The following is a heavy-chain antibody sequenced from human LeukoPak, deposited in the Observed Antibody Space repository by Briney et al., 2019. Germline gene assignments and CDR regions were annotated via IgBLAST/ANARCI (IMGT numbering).Heavy chain of an antibody. CDR1: GGSISSSSYY. D-gene: IGHD5-24*01. J-gene: IGHJ6*03. V-gene: IGHV4-39*07. CDR3: ARDCMATNPYRSFYYYYYYMDV. CDR2: IYYSGST. Sequence: SETLSLTCTVSGGSISSSSYYWGWIRQPPGKGLEWTGSIYYSGSTYYNPSLKSRVTISVDTSKNQFSLKLSSVTAADTAVYYCARDCMATNPYRSFYYYYYYMDVWGKGTTVTVSS.